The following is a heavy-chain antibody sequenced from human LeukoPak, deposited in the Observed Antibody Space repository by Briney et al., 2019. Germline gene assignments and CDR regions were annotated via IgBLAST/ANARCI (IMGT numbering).Heavy chain of an antibody. CDR2: INPNSGGT. J-gene: IGHJ4*02. V-gene: IGHV1-2*02. CDR3: ARAPGRYSGYAVDY. CDR1: GYTFTGYY. D-gene: IGHD5-12*01. Sequence: ASVKVSCKASGYTFTGYYMHWVRQAPGQGLEWMGWINPNSGGTNYAKKFQGRVTMTRDTSISTAYMELSRLRSDDTAVYYCARAPGRYSGYAVDYXGQGTLVTVSS.